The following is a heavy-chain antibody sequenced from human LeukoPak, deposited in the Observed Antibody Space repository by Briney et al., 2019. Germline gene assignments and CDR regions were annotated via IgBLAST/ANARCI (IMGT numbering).Heavy chain of an antibody. CDR3: ARGGYSYDPVGYFDY. J-gene: IGHJ4*02. CDR1: GFTSSSYG. D-gene: IGHD5-18*01. Sequence: GGSLRLSCAASGFTSSSYGMHWVRQAPGKGLEWVAAIWYDGSNKYYADSVKGRFTISRDNSKNTLYLQMNSLRAEDTAVYYCARGGYSYDPVGYFDYWGQGTLVTVSS. V-gene: IGHV3-33*01. CDR2: IWYDGSNK.